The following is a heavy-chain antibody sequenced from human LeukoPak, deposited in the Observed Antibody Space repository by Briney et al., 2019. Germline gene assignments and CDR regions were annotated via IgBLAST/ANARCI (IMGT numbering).Heavy chain of an antibody. CDR2: IKGDESAR. V-gene: IGHV3-7*01. D-gene: IGHD1-26*01. CDR3: ARDVGGSLDY. Sequence: GGSLRLSCAASGFTFSTYWMAWVRQAPGKGLEWVANIKGDESARHQADSVKGRFTISRDNAQDSVYLQMSTLRGEDTAVYYCARDVGGSLDYWGQGTLVTVSS. CDR1: GFTFSTYW. J-gene: IGHJ4*02.